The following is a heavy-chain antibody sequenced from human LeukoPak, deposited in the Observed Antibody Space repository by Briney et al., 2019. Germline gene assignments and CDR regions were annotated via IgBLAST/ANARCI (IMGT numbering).Heavy chain of an antibody. D-gene: IGHD3-16*01. CDR1: GFTFSSYS. V-gene: IGHV3-48*01. CDR2: ISSSSSTI. CDR3: ARYLGYDAFDI. J-gene: IGHJ3*02. Sequence: GGSLRLSCAASGFTFSSYSMNWVRQAPGEGLEWVSYISSSSSTIYYADSVKGRFTISRDNAKNSLYLQMNSLRAEDTAVYYCARYLGYDAFDIWGQGTMVTVSS.